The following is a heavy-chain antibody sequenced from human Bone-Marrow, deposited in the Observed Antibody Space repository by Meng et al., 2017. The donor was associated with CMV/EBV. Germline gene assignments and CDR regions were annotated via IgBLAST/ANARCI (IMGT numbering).Heavy chain of an antibody. Sequence: ASVKVSCKASGYTFSAYGISWVRQAPGQGLEWMGWINPNNGNTNYAQKFQGRVTMTTDTSTSTAYMELRSLRSEDTDVYYCARDRLRYNCNFYLDYWGQGTLVTVSS. D-gene: IGHD1-7*01. CDR3: ARDRLRYNCNFYLDY. V-gene: IGHV1-18*01. J-gene: IGHJ4*02. CDR2: INPNNGNT. CDR1: GYTFSAYG.